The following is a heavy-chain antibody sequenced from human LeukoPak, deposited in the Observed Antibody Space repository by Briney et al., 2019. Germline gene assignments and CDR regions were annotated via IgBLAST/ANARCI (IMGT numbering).Heavy chain of an antibody. CDR2: INHSGST. CDR1: GGSFSGYY. CDR3: AGFNSVDF. V-gene: IGHV4-34*01. D-gene: IGHD3-3*01. J-gene: IGHJ4*02. Sequence: SETLSLTCAVYGGSFSGYYWTWIRQPPGKGLEWIGEINHSGSTNYNPSLKSRVTISVDTSKNQFSLRLSSVTAADTAVYYCAGFNSVDFWGQGTLVTVSS.